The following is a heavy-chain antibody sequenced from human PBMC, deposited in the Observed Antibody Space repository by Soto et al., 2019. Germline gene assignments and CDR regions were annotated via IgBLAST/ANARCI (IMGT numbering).Heavy chain of an antibody. Sequence: GGSLRLSCAASGFTFSSYGMHWVRQAPGKGLEWVAVISYDGSNKYYADSVKGRFTISRDNSKDTLYLQMNSLRAEDTAVYYCEKDLQWLDLYYYYGTDVWGQGTTVTDSS. CDR2: ISYDGSNK. CDR3: EKDLQWLDLYYYYGTDV. J-gene: IGHJ6*02. CDR1: GFTFSSYG. D-gene: IGHD6-19*01. V-gene: IGHV3-30*18.